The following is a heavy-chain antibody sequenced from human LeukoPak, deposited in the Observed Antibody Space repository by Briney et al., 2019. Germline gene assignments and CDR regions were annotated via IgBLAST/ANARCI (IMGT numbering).Heavy chain of an antibody. CDR2: NSSDGNGT. D-gene: IGHD5-24*01. CDR3: ARGDGYNWEYYFDY. J-gene: IGHJ4*02. V-gene: IGHV3-74*01. CDR1: GFIFKNYY. Sequence: GGPLRLSCEPSGFIFKNYYIHCVHQAPDKGLVWVSRNSSDGNGTRYADSVRRLFTISRDNAKNTLDLQMNSLRAEDTAVYYCARGDGYNWEYYFDYWGQGNLVTVSS.